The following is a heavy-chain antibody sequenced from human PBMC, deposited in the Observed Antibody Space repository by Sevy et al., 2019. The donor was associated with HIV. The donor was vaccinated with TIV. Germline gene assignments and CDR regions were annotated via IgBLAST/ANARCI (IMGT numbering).Heavy chain of an antibody. V-gene: IGHV3-23*01. Sequence: GGSLRLSCAASGFTFSSYAMSWVRQAPGKGLEWVSAISGSGGSTYCADSVKGRFTISRDNSKNTLYLQMNSLRAEDTAVYYCAKGGYCSSTSCRYYYYGMDVWGQGTTVTVSS. J-gene: IGHJ6*02. CDR1: GFTFSSYA. CDR2: ISGSGGST. CDR3: AKGGYCSSTSCRYYYYGMDV. D-gene: IGHD2-2*01.